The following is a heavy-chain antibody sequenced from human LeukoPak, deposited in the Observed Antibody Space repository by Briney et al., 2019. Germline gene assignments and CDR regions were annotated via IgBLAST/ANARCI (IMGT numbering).Heavy chain of an antibody. J-gene: IGHJ4*02. V-gene: IGHV4-34*01. CDR2: INHSGST. D-gene: IGHD6-13*01. Sequence: SETLSLTCAVYGGSFSGYYWSWIRQPPGKGLEWIGEINHSGSTNYDPSLKSRVTISVDTSKNQFSLKLSSVTAADTAVYYCSSGWYLIWGQGTLVTVSS. CDR3: SSGWYLI. CDR1: GGSFSGYY.